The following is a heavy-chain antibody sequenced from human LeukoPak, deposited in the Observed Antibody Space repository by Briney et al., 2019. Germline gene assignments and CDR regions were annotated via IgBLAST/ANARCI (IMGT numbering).Heavy chain of an antibody. D-gene: IGHD2-2*01. V-gene: IGHV4-39*01. CDR1: GVSTSSSSYY. CDR3: ASPLGYCSSTSCPPLD. CDR2: IYYSGST. Sequence: SETLSLTCTVSGVSTSSSSYYWGWIRQPPGKGLEWIESIYYSGSTYYNPSLKSRVTISVDTSKNQFSLKLSSVTAADTAVYYCASPLGYCSSTSCPPLDWGQGTLVTVSS. J-gene: IGHJ4*02.